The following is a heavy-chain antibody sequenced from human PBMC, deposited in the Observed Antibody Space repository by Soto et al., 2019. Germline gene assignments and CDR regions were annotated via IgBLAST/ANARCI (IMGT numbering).Heavy chain of an antibody. Sequence: QVQLVESGGGVVQPGRSLRLSCAASGFTFSSYGMHWVRQAPGKGLEWVAVISYDGSNKYYADSVKGRLTISRDNSKKTLYLQMNSLRGEHTAVYYCAKDNGSGCDWLRVGDASDIWGQGTMVTVSS. CDR1: GFTFSSYG. V-gene: IGHV3-30*18. CDR2: ISYDGSNK. D-gene: IGHD5-12*01. J-gene: IGHJ3*02. CDR3: AKDNGSGCDWLRVGDASDI.